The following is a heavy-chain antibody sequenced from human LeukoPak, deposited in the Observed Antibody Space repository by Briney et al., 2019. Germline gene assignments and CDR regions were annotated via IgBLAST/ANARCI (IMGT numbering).Heavy chain of an antibody. J-gene: IGHJ4*02. D-gene: IGHD3-10*01. V-gene: IGHV3-23*01. Sequence: PGGSLRLSCAASGFTFNTYGMSWVRQAPGKGLEWVSGISGSGGATYYADSVKGRFTISRDDPHNTLYLQMNSLRAEDTAVYFCARGGVDYYGSGTYYLMYYFDYWGQGALVIVSS. CDR1: GFTFNTYG. CDR2: ISGSGGAT. CDR3: ARGGVDYYGSGTYYLMYYFDY.